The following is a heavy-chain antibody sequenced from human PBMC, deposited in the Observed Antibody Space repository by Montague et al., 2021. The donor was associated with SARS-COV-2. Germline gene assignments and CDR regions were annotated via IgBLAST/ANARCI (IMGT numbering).Heavy chain of an antibody. D-gene: IGHD3-3*01. CDR3: ARHSGRDTIFGVVIIFDAFDI. Sequence: SETLSLTCTVSGGSISSSNYYWGWIRQPPGKGLVWIGSIYYSGSTYYTPSLKSRVTIPVDTSKNQFSLRLSSVTAADTAVYYCARHSGRDTIFGVVIIFDAFDIWGQGTMVTVSS. V-gene: IGHV4-39*01. CDR1: GGSISSSNYY. CDR2: IYYSGST. J-gene: IGHJ3*02.